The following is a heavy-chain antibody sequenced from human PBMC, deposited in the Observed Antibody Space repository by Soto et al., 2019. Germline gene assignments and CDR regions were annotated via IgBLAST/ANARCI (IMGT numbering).Heavy chain of an antibody. CDR1: GGSISNYY. CDR3: AGGAAADYFDY. D-gene: IGHD6-13*01. Sequence: PSETLSLTCTGSGGSISNYYLSWIRQPAGKGLEWIGRIYTSGSTNYNPSLKSRVTMSVDTSKNQFSLKLSSVTAADTAVYYCAGGAAADYFDYWGQGTLVTVSS. CDR2: IYTSGST. J-gene: IGHJ4*02. V-gene: IGHV4-4*07.